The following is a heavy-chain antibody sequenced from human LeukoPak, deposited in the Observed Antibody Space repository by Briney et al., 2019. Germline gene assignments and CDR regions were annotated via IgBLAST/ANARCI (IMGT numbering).Heavy chain of an antibody. J-gene: IGHJ4*02. CDR3: AKEGFDY. CDR1: GFTFDDYA. Sequence: PRGSLRLSCAASGFTFDDYAMHWVRQAPGKGLEWASGISWNSGSIGYADSVKGRFTISRDNAKNSLYLQMNSLRAEDTALYYCAKEGFDYWGQGTLVTVSS. CDR2: ISWNSGSI. V-gene: IGHV3-9*01.